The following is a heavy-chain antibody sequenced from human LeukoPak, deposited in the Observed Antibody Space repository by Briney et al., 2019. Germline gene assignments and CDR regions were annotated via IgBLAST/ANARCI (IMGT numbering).Heavy chain of an antibody. Sequence: GGSLRLSCAASGFTFSSYSMNWVRQAPGKGLEWVSSISSSSSYIYYADSVKGRFTISRDNAKNSLYLRMNSLRAEDTAVYYCARGLSGYCSGGSCYIFDYWGQGTLVTVSS. V-gene: IGHV3-21*01. CDR2: ISSSSSYI. CDR1: GFTFSSYS. D-gene: IGHD2-15*01. CDR3: ARGLSGYCSGGSCYIFDY. J-gene: IGHJ4*02.